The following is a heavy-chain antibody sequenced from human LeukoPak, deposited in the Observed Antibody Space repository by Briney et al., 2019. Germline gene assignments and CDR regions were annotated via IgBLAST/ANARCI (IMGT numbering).Heavy chain of an antibody. CDR1: GFTVSSKY. V-gene: IGHV3-66*01. D-gene: IGHD6-19*01. J-gene: IGHJ4*02. CDR2: IYTGDTT. CDR3: AKVGAVAAVDY. Sequence: GGSLRLSCVASGFTVSSKYMSWVRQAPGKGLEWVAVIYTGDTTYYADSVKGRFTISRDNSKKTLYLQMDGLRVEDTAVYCCAKVGAVAAVDYWGQGTLVTVSS.